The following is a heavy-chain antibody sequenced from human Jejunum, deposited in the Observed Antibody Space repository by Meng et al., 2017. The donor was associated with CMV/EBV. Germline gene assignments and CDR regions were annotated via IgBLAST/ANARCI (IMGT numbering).Heavy chain of an antibody. CDR1: GASVSSGSYF. CDR2: IYYSGNT. CDR3: ARVVLYHYGMDV. J-gene: IGHJ6*02. V-gene: IGHV4-61*01. Sequence: SGASVSSGSYFWSWIRQPPGKGLESIGYIYYSGNTNYNPSLKSRATISVDTSKSQFSLRLTSVTAADTAVYYCARVVLYHYGMDVWGHGTTVTVSS. D-gene: IGHD6-6*01.